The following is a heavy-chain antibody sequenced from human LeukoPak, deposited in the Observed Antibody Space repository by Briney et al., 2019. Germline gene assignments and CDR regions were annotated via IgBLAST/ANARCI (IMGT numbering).Heavy chain of an antibody. J-gene: IGHJ4*01. V-gene: IGHV3-21*01. Sequence: GGPLRLSCAASGFTFSSYTMNWVRQAPGKGLEWVSSIAGSSGYISYADSVKGRFTISRDNAKKSLYLQMTSLTAEDTAVYYCARHRGAYCGGDCYLGFDYWGRGTLVTVSS. CDR2: IAGSSGYI. CDR1: GFTFSSYT. D-gene: IGHD2-21*02. CDR3: ARHRGAYCGGDCYLGFDY.